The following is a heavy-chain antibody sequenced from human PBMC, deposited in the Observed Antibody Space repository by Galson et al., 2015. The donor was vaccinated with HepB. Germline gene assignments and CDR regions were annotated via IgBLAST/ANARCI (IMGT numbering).Heavy chain of an antibody. Sequence: SLRLSCAASGFTFSSYAMHWVRQAPGKGLEWVAVISYDGSNKYYADSVKGRFTISRDNSKNTLYLQMNSLRAEDTAVYYCAGDTAMVRDWGQGTLVTVSS. CDR2: ISYDGSNK. J-gene: IGHJ4*02. CDR1: GFTFSSYA. V-gene: IGHV3-30-3*01. D-gene: IGHD5-18*01. CDR3: AGDTAMVRD.